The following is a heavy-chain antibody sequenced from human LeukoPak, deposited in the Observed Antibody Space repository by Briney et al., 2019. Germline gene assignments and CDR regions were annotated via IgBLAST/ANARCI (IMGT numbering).Heavy chain of an antibody. CDR3: AIGDDIGKYFQH. J-gene: IGHJ1*01. D-gene: IGHD3-9*01. CDR2: ISWNSGSI. Sequence: QAGGSLRLSCAASGFTFDDYAMHWVRQAPGKGLEWVSGISWNSGSIGYADSVKGRFTISRDNAKNTLYLQMNSLRAEDTAVYYCAIGDDIGKYFQHWGQGTLVTVSS. CDR1: GFTFDDYA. V-gene: IGHV3-9*01.